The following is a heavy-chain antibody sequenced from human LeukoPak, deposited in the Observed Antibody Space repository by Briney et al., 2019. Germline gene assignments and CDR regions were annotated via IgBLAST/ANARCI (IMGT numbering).Heavy chain of an antibody. CDR3: EAYYYDTSGYYFDY. D-gene: IGHD3-22*01. CDR1: GFTFGIYE. V-gene: IGHV3-48*03. J-gene: IGHJ4*02. Sequence: GGSLRLSCAASGFTFGIYEMNWVRQAPGKGLEWVSYMSSSGSPIYYADSLKGRFTISRDNDKNSLYLQMNSPRAEDTAVYYCEAYYYDTSGYYFDYWGQGTLVTVSS. CDR2: MSSSGSPI.